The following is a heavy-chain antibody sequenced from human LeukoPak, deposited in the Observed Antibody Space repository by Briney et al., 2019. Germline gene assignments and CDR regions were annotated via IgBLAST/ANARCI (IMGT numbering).Heavy chain of an antibody. J-gene: IGHJ4*02. CDR3: AKDEGYTYRPFDS. V-gene: IGHV3-30*18. CDR1: GFSFSSYG. CDR2: ISYDGSNK. Sequence: PGRSLRLSCAASGFSFSSYGMHWVRQAPGKGLEWVAVISYDGSNKKYADSVKGRFTISRDNSENTLWLQMNSLRAEDMAVYYCAKDEGYTYRPFDSWGQGALVTVSS. D-gene: IGHD5-18*01.